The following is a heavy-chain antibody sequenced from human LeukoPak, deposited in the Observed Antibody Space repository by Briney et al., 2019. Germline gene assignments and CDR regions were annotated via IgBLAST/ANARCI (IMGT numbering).Heavy chain of an antibody. D-gene: IGHD3-16*02. CDR3: ARDRERYTVRYYFDY. V-gene: IGHV3-30*01. Sequence: PGRSLRLSCAASGFTFSSYAMHWVRQAPGEGLEWVAVISYDGSNKYYADSVKGRFTISRDNSKNTLYLQMNSLRAEDTAVYYCARDRERYTVRYYFDYWGQGTLVAVSS. CDR1: GFTFSSYA. CDR2: ISYDGSNK. J-gene: IGHJ4*02.